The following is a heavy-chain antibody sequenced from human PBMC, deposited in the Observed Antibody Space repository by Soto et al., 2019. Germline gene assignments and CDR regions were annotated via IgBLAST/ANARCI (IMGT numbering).Heavy chain of an antibody. CDR1: GGGFSSYA. D-gene: IGHD2-15*01. CDR3: ARPRYCSGGSCSGYFDY. V-gene: IGHV1-69*13. CDR2: IIPIFGTA. J-gene: IGHJ4*02. Sequence: SVKVSCKAAGGGFSSYAISWVRQAPGQGLEWMGGIIPIFGTANSAQKFQGRVTITADESTSTAYMKLSSLRSEDTAVYYCARPRYCSGGSCSGYFDYWGQGTLVTVSS.